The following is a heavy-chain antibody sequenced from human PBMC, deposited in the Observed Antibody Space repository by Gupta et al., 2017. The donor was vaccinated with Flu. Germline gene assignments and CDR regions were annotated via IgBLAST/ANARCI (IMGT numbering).Heavy chain of an antibody. CDR3: ARHESLYSSGWGGAYDI. D-gene: IGHD6-19*01. V-gene: IGHV3-23*01. CDR2: IRASGVGT. CDR1: GFTFKSYT. Sequence: EVRLLESGGGLVQPGGSLRLTCTASGFTFKSYTMSWVRQAPGKGLEWVSAIRASGVGTHYADSVEGRFAISRDNFKNTVYLQMSVLTVDDTAVYYCARHESLYSSGWGGAYDIWGQGTTVTVSS. J-gene: IGHJ3*02.